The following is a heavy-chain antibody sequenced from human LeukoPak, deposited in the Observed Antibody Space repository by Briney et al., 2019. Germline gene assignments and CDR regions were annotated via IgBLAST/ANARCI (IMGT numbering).Heavy chain of an antibody. V-gene: IGHV1-18*01. CDR1: GYTFTSYG. CDR3: ARDQKVGAFDI. J-gene: IGHJ3*02. Sequence: ASVKVSCKASGYTFTSYGISWVRQAPGQGLEWMGWISAYNGNTNYAQKLQGRVTMTRDTSTSTIYMELSSLRSEDTAVYYCARDQKVGAFDIWGQGTMVTVSS. CDR2: ISAYNGNT. D-gene: IGHD1-26*01.